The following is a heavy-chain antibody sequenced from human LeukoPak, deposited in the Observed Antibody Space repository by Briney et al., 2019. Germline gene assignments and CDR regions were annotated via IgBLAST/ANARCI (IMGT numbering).Heavy chain of an antibody. CDR1: GFTFSSYS. V-gene: IGHV3-23*01. Sequence: GGSLRLSCAASGFTFSSYSMNWVRQAPGKGLEWVSAISGSGGSTYYADSVKGRFTISRDNSKNTLYLQMNSLRAEDTAVYYCAKLGQWLEFDYWGQGTLVTVSS. CDR2: ISGSGGST. D-gene: IGHD6-19*01. CDR3: AKLGQWLEFDY. J-gene: IGHJ4*02.